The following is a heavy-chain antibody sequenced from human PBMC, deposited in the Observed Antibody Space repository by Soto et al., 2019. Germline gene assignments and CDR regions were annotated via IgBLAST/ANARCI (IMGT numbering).Heavy chain of an antibody. D-gene: IGHD3-3*01. J-gene: IGHJ6*02. V-gene: IGHV4-59*01. Sequence: PSETLSLTCTVSGGSISSYYWSWIRQPPGKGLEWIGYIHYSGSTNYNPSLKSRVTISVDTSKNQFSLKLSSVTAADTAVYYCARNNYDFWSEYGMDVWGQGTTVTVSS. CDR3: ARNNYDFWSEYGMDV. CDR2: IHYSGST. CDR1: GGSISSYY.